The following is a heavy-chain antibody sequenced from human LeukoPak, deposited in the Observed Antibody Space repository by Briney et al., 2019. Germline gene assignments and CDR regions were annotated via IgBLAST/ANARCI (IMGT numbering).Heavy chain of an antibody. J-gene: IGHJ4*02. D-gene: IGHD6-19*01. V-gene: IGHV3-23*01. Sequence: GGSLRLSCAASGFTVSSNYMSWVRQAPGKGLEWVSAISGPGGTTYYADSVKGRFTISRDNSKNTLYLQMNSLRAEDTAVYYCAKDWRGQVGGYYFDYWGQGTLVTVSS. CDR3: AKDWRGQVGGYYFDY. CDR1: GFTVSSNY. CDR2: ISGPGGTT.